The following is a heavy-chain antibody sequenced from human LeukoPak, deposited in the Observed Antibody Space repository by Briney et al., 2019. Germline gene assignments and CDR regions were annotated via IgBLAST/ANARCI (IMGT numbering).Heavy chain of an antibody. D-gene: IGHD2-21*02. CDR2: TSYDGSNR. Sequence: GGSLRLSCAASGFTFSSYGMHWGRQARGKGLEWVAVTSYDGSNRYYADSVKGRFTISRDKSKNTLYLQMSSLRPEDTAVYYCARDLGTYCGGDCSFAYWGQGTLVPVSS. J-gene: IGHJ4*02. V-gene: IGHV3-30*03. CDR3: ARDLGTYCGGDCSFAY. CDR1: GFTFSSYG.